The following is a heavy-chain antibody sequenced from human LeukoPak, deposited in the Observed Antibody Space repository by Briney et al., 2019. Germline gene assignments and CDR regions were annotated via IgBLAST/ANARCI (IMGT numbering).Heavy chain of an antibody. V-gene: IGHV3-53*01. J-gene: IGHJ3*02. Sequence: GGSLRLSCAASGFTVSSNYMSWVRQAPGKGLEWVSVIYSGGSTYYADSVKGRFTISRDNSKNTLYLQMNSLRAEDTAVYYCARVDCSGGSCLGDAFDIWGQGTMVTVSS. CDR1: GFTVSSNY. D-gene: IGHD2-15*01. CDR3: ARVDCSGGSCLGDAFDI. CDR2: IYSGGST.